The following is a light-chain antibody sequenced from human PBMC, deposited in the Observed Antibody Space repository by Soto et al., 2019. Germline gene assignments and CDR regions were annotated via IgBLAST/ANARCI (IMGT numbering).Light chain of an antibody. CDR3: SSYTSSSTRV. V-gene: IGLV2-14*01. J-gene: IGLJ3*02. Sequence: QSVLTQPASVSGSPGQSITISCTGTSSDVGGYNYVSWYQQHPGKAPKLMIYEVSNRPSGVSNRFSGSKSGNTASLTISGLQAEDEADYYVSSYTSSSTRVFGGGTKLTVL. CDR2: EVS. CDR1: SSDVGGYNY.